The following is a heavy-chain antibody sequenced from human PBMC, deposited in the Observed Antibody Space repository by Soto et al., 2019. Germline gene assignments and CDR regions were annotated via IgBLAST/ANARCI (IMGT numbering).Heavy chain of an antibody. CDR3: AREAAAGTTDDY. CDR2: IIPILGIA. J-gene: IGHJ4*02. CDR1: GGTFSSYT. V-gene: IGHV1-69*08. Sequence: QVQLVQSGAEVKKPGSSVKVSCKASGGTFSSYTMSWVRQAPGQGLEWMGRIIPILGIANYAQKFQGRVTITADKSTSTAYMELSSLRSEDTAVYYCAREAAAGTTDDYWGQGTLVTVSS. D-gene: IGHD6-13*01.